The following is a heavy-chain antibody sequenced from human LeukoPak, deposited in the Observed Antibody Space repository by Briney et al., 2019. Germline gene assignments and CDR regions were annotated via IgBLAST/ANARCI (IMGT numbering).Heavy chain of an antibody. D-gene: IGHD6-13*01. V-gene: IGHV1-2*06. CDR1: GYTFTGYY. Sequence: ASVKVSCKASGYTFTGYYMHWVRQAPGQGLEWMGRINPNSGGTNYAQKFQGRVTMTRDTSISTAYMELSRLRSDDTAMYYCARVTSSWAGFDYWGQGTLVTVSS. CDR3: ARVTSSWAGFDY. CDR2: INPNSGGT. J-gene: IGHJ4*02.